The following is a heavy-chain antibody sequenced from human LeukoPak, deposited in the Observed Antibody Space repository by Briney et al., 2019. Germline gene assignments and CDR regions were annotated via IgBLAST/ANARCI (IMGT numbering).Heavy chain of an antibody. Sequence: GGSLRLSCAASGFTFIDYDMHWVRQVIGKGLEWVSAIGIRGDTHYSGSVKGRSTISRENAESSLYLQMISLRAEDTAVYYCARGGIQVSGIDEFDYWGQGTLVTVSS. J-gene: IGHJ4*02. V-gene: IGHV3-13*01. D-gene: IGHD6-19*01. CDR3: ARGGIQVSGIDEFDY. CDR2: IGIRGDT. CDR1: GFTFIDYD.